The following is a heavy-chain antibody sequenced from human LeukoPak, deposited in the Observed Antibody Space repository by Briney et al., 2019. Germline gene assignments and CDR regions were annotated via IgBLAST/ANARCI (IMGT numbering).Heavy chain of an antibody. Sequence: GGSLRLSCEAAGFNLNSYGIHWVRQAPGKGLEWVAGISFVRRNKYYADSIKGRFTVSRENFDNRFYLQMSSLRSEDTAVYYCAKDRSGGKMHYFDYWGQGTLATVSS. J-gene: IGHJ4*02. CDR3: AKDRSGGKMHYFDY. CDR2: ISFVRRNK. V-gene: IGHV3-30*18. CDR1: GFNLNSYG. D-gene: IGHD1-26*01.